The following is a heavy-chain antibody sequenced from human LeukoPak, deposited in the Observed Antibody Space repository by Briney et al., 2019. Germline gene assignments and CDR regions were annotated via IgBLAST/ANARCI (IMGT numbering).Heavy chain of an antibody. Sequence: GGSLRLSCAASGFTFSSYSMNWVRQAPGKGLEWVSSISSSSSYIYYADSVKGRFTISRDNAKNSLYLQMNSLRAEDTAVYYCAREGPRGVGATGVDYWGQGTLVTVSS. J-gene: IGHJ4*02. CDR3: AREGPRGVGATGVDY. V-gene: IGHV3-21*04. CDR2: ISSSSSYI. CDR1: GFTFSSYS. D-gene: IGHD1-26*01.